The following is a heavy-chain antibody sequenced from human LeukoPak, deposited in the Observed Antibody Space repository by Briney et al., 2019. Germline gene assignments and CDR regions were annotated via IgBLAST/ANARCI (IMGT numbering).Heavy chain of an antibody. CDR2: ISAYNGNT. Sequence: ASVKVSCKASGYTFTSYGISWVRQAPGQGLEWMGWISAYNGNTNYAQKLQGRVTMTTDTSTSTAYMELRSLRSDDTAVYYCVRARDPTYYYDSSGYYYLDYWGQGTLVTVSS. J-gene: IGHJ4*02. CDR1: GYTFTSYG. CDR3: VRARDPTYYYDSSGYYYLDY. V-gene: IGHV1-18*01. D-gene: IGHD3-22*01.